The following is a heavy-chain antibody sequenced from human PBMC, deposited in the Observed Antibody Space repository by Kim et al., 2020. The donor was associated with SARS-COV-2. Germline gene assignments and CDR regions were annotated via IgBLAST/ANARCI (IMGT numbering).Heavy chain of an antibody. D-gene: IGHD6-13*01. CDR1: GFTFSDYY. V-gene: IGHV3-11*05. J-gene: IGHJ4*02. CDR3: ARVSLGSSSWYYFDY. Sequence: GGSLRPSCAASGFTFSDYYMSWIRQAPGKGLEWVSYISSSIDYTNYADSLKGRFTISRDNAKNSLYLQMNSLRADDTAVYYCARVSLGSSSWYYFDYWGQRPLVTVSS. CDR2: ISSSIDYT.